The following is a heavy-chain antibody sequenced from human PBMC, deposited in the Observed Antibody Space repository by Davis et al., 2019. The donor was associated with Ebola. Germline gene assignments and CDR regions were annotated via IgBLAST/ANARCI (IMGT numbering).Heavy chain of an antibody. CDR2: ISISSGFT. Sequence: GESLKISCAAPGFSFSDYYPSWNRQAPGKGLEWVSYISISSGFTNYADSVKGRFTISRDNAKNSLYLQMNSLRAEDTAVYYCARGPRKMATTNFDYWGQGTLVTVSS. J-gene: IGHJ4*02. D-gene: IGHD5-24*01. V-gene: IGHV3-11*06. CDR1: GFSFSDYY. CDR3: ARGPRKMATTNFDY.